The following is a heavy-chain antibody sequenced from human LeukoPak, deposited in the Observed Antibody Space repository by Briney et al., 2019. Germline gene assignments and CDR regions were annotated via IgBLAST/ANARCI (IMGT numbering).Heavy chain of an antibody. CDR1: GVSISSGSNY. CDR3: ARSDGYGLVGI. V-gene: IGHV4-39*07. Sequence: SETLSLTCGVSGVSISSGSNYWGGIRRPRGKTLEWIGSIYSSGSTYYNSSLKSRVIILIDTAKNHFSLNLSSVTAADTAVYYCARSDGYGLVGIWGQGTMVTVSS. CDR2: IYSSGST. J-gene: IGHJ3*02. D-gene: IGHD3-10*01.